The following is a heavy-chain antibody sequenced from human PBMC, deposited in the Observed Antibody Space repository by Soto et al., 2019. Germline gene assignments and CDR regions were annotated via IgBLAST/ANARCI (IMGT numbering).Heavy chain of an antibody. D-gene: IGHD3-3*01. CDR1: GGSISSSSYY. V-gene: IGHV4-39*01. J-gene: IGHJ5*02. CDR3: ASHERGNYDFWSGTPKKWFDP. CDR2: IYYSGST. Sequence: QLQLQESGPGLVKPSETLSLTCTVSGGSISSSSYYWGWIRQPPGEGLEWIGSIYYSGSTYYNPSLKSRVTISVDTSRNQFSLKLSSVTAADTAVYYGASHERGNYDFWSGTPKKWFDPWGQGTLVTVSS.